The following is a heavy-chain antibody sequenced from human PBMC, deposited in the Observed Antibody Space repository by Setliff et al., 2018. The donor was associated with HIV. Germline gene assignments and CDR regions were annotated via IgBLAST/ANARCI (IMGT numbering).Heavy chain of an antibody. CDR3: AKRVVTHYMDV. Sequence: LRLSCAASGFTFSNYAMTWVRQAPGKGLEWVSVISYSGGSTYYADSVKGRFTISRVNSKNTLYLQMNSLRSEDTAVYYCAKRVVTHYMDVWGKGTTVTVSS. D-gene: IGHD3-10*01. CDR1: GFTFSNYA. CDR2: ISYSGGST. J-gene: IGHJ6*03. V-gene: IGHV3-23*01.